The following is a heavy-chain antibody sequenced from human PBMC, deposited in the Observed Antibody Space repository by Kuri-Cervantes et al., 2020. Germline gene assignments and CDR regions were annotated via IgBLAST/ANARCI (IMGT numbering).Heavy chain of an antibody. CDR2: INHSGSS. D-gene: IGHD3-22*01. V-gene: IGHV4-34*01. J-gene: IGHJ4*02. CDR1: GYSISSDYY. CDR3: ARGFRLYYYDSSGYYYYFDS. Sequence: SETLSLTCAVSGYSISSDYYWSWIRQPPGKGLEWIGEINHSGSSNYNPSLKSRVTISVDTSKNQFSLKLTSVTAADTAVYYCARGFRLYYYDSSGYYYYFDSWGQGTLVTVSS.